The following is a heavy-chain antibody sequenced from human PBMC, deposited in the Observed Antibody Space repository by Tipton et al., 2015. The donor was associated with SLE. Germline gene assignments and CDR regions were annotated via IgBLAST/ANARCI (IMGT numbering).Heavy chain of an antibody. Sequence: TLSLTCAVYGGSFSGYYWSWIRQPPGKGLEWIGEINHSGSTNYNPSRKSRVTISVDTSKNQFSLKLSSVTAADTAVYYCATSHERHSSGCTFDYWGQGTLVTVSS. CDR3: ATSHERHSSGCTFDY. V-gene: IGHV4-34*01. D-gene: IGHD6-19*01. CDR1: GGSFSGYY. CDR2: INHSGST. J-gene: IGHJ4*02.